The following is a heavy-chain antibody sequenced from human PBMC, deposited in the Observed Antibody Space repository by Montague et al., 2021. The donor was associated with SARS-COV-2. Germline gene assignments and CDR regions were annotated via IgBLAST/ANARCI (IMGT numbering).Heavy chain of an antibody. CDR3: ARDNYGDWGYYGLDV. D-gene: IGHD4-17*01. J-gene: IGHJ6*02. Sequence: SETLSLTCTVSGGSIGTYYWNWIRQSPGKGLEWLGYIYYTGSTKYSPSLKSRVTISMDTSRDQLSLRLKSVTAADTAVYYCARDNYGDWGYYGLDVWGQGTPVLVSS. V-gene: IGHV4-59*01. CDR2: IYYTGST. CDR1: GGSIGTYY.